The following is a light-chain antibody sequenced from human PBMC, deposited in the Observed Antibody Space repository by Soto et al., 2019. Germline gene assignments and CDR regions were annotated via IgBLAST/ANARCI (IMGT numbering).Light chain of an antibody. J-gene: IGKJ4*01. V-gene: IGKV3-15*01. CDR1: QSVGSD. CDR2: GAS. CDR3: QQYNNWPPLT. Sequence: EIVLTQSPGTLSLSPGERATLSCRASQSVGSDYLAWYQQKPGQAPRILIYGASTRATGIPARFSGSGSGTEFTLTISSLQSEDFAVYYCQQYNNWPPLTFGGGTKVEIK.